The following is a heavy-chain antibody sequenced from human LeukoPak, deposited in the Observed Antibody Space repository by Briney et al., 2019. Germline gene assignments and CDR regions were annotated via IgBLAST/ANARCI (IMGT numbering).Heavy chain of an antibody. J-gene: IGHJ4*02. V-gene: IGHV3-23*01. CDR2: ISGSGGST. CDR1: GFTFSSYA. Sequence: PGGSLRLSCAASGFTFSSYAMSWVRQAPGKGLEWVSAISGSGGSTYYADSVKGRFTISRDNSKNTLHLQMNSLRAEDTAVYYCAKLYCSSTSCYREVGYYFDYWGQGTLVTVSS. CDR3: AKLYCSSTSCYREVGYYFDY. D-gene: IGHD2-2*01.